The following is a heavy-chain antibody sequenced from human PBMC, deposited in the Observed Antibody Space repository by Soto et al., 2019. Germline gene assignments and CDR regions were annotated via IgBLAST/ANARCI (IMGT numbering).Heavy chain of an antibody. Sequence: ASVKVSCKASGYAFIDHYIHWLRQAPGQGLQWMGWINPNGGVTKESQKFQGRVTMTGDTSINTVYMDLGGLTSDDMAVYYCARDLHPIFGPGTPHGFFDYWGQGTLVTVSS. V-gene: IGHV1-2*02. D-gene: IGHD3-10*01. CDR2: INPNGGVT. CDR1: GYAFIDHY. J-gene: IGHJ4*02. CDR3: ARDLHPIFGPGTPHGFFDY.